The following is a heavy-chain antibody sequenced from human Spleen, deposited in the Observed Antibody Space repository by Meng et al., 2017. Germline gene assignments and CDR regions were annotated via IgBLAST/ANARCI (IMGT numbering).Heavy chain of an antibody. CDR1: GFTFSGYG. V-gene: IGHV3-33*01. CDR2: IWYDGSDK. J-gene: IGHJ1*01. D-gene: IGHD6-6*01. CDR3: ARLSIAARPIHFQH. Sequence: GGSLRLSCAASGFTFSGYGMHWVRQAPGKGLEWVAGIWYDGSDKFYADYVKGRFTISRDNSKNTLYLQMNSLRAEDTAVYYCARLSIAARPIHFQHWGQGTLVTVSS.